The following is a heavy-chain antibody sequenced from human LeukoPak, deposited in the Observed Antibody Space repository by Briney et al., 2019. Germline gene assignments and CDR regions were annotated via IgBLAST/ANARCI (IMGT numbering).Heavy chain of an antibody. CDR1: GFTFTTYG. V-gene: IGHV3-30*18. CDR2: ISYDGNIE. CDR3: AKDLSFGSGKSLK. J-gene: IGHJ4*02. D-gene: IGHD3-10*01. Sequence: PGRSLRLSCAASGFTFTTYGMHWVRQTPGKGLEWLAVISYDGNIEYYADSVKGRFTISRDNSKSTLYLQMNSLRVEDTAVYYCAKDLSFGSGKSLKWGQGTLVTVSS.